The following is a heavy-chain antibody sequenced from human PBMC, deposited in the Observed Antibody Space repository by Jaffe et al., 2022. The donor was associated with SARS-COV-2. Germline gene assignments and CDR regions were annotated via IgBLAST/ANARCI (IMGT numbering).Heavy chain of an antibody. D-gene: IGHD2-2*01. V-gene: IGHV1-18*01. J-gene: IGHJ5*02. CDR1: GYTFTSYG. CDR3: ARDVQGKGYCSSTSCQNWFDP. Sequence: QVQLVQSGAEVKKPGASVKVSCKASGYTFTSYGISWVRQAPGQGLEWMGWISAYNGNTNYAQKLQGRVTMTTDTSTSTAYMELRSLRSDDTAVYYCARDVQGKGYCSSTSCQNWFDPWGQGTLVTVSS. CDR2: ISAYNGNT.